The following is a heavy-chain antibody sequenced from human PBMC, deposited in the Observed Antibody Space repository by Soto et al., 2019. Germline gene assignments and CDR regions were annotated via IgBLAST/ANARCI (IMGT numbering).Heavy chain of an antibody. V-gene: IGHV3-30-3*01. CDR3: ARPPVWGSLQTEFDY. D-gene: IGHD3-16*01. CDR2: ISYDGSNK. J-gene: IGHJ4*02. Sequence: GGSLRLSCAASGFTFSSYAMHWVRQAPGKGLEWVAVISYDGSNKYYADSVKGRFTISRDNSKNTLYLQMNSLRAEDRVFYYCARPPVWGSLQTEFDYGGQGPLVTVSS. CDR1: GFTFSSYA.